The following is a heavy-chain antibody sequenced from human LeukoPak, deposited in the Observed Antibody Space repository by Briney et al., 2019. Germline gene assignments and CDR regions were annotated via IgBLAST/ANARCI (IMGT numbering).Heavy chain of an antibody. D-gene: IGHD3-9*01. CDR2: INHSGST. V-gene: IGHV4-34*01. Sequence: SETLSLTCAVYGGSFSGYYWSWIRQPPGKGLEWIGEINHSGSTNYNPSLKSRVTISVDTSKNQFSLKLSSVTAADTAVYYCARDGPPLVTLDYWGQGTLVTVSS. CDR1: GGSFSGYY. J-gene: IGHJ4*02. CDR3: ARDGPPLVTLDY.